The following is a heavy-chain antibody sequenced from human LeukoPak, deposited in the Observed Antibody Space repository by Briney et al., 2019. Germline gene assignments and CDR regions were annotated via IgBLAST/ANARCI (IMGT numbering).Heavy chain of an antibody. CDR2: IKEGGSEK. J-gene: IGHJ4*02. CDR1: GFTFSTFW. CDR3: VRMKGCSSTTCYFAIY. D-gene: IGHD2-2*01. Sequence: GGSLRLSCAASGFTFSTFWMTWVRQAPGKGLEWVANIKEGGSEKYYVDSLKGRFTISRDNAKNSLYLQMNSLRAEDTAVYYCVRMKGCSSTTCYFAIYWGQGTLVTVSS. V-gene: IGHV3-7*05.